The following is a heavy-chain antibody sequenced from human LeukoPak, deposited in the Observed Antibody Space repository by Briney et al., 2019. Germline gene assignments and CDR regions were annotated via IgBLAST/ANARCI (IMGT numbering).Heavy chain of an antibody. D-gene: IGHD3-22*01. CDR2: IYYSGST. CDR3: ARGTYYYDSSGYFDY. CDR1: GGSISSYY. Sequence: SETLSLTCAVSGGSISSYYWSWIRQPPGKGLEWIGYIYYSGSTNYNPSLKSRVTISVDTSKNQFSLKLSSVTAADTAVYYCARGTYYYDSSGYFDYWGQGTLVTVFS. V-gene: IGHV4-59*01. J-gene: IGHJ4*03.